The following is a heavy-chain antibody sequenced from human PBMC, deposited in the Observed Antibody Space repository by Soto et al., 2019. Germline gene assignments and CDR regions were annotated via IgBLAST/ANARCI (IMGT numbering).Heavy chain of an antibody. CDR2: IYYSGST. CDR3: AREIRAVAGTNRYYYGMDV. V-gene: IGHV4-31*03. CDR1: GGSISSGGYY. Sequence: TLSLTCTVSGGSISSGGYYWSWIRQHPGKGLEWIGYIYYSGSTYYNPSLKSRVTISVDTSKNQFSLKLSSVTAADTAVYYCAREIRAVAGTNRYYYGMDVWGQGTTVTVSS. J-gene: IGHJ6*02. D-gene: IGHD6-19*01.